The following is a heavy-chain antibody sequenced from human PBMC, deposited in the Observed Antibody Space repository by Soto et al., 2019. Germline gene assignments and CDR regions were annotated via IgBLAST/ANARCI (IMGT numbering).Heavy chain of an antibody. J-gene: IGHJ5*02. CDR2: ISGSGGST. CDR1: GFTFSSYA. V-gene: IGHV3-23*01. CDR3: AKDLGCSSTSCYPGFNWFDP. Sequence: GGSLRLSCAASGFTFSSYAMSWVRQAPGKGLEWVSAISGSGGSTYYADSVKGRFTISRDNSKNTLYLQMNSLRAEDTAVYYCAKDLGCSSTSCYPGFNWFDPWGQGTLVTVSS. D-gene: IGHD2-2*01.